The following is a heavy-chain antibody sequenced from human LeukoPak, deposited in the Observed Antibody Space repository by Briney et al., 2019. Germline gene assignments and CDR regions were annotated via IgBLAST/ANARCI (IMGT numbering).Heavy chain of an antibody. Sequence: EASVTVSCKASGYTFTIYGISWVRQAPGQGLEWVGWISAYNGNINYAQNLQGRVTMTTDTSTTTTYMELRSLRSDDTAVYYCARDLREYDTKSNWFDPWGQGTLVTVSS. V-gene: IGHV1-18*01. CDR1: GYTFTIYG. J-gene: IGHJ5*02. D-gene: IGHD3-22*01. CDR2: ISAYNGNI. CDR3: ARDLREYDTKSNWFDP.